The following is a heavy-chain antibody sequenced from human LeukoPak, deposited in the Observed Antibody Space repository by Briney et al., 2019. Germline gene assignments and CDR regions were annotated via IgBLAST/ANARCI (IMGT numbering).Heavy chain of an antibody. CDR2: IGISAGST. D-gene: IGHD3-10*01. J-gene: IGHJ4*02. CDR3: AKDDGSGSYYNLPVY. CDR1: GGSISGSD. V-gene: IGHV3-23*01. Sequence: ETLSLTCTVSGGSISGSDYCMSWVRQAPGKGLEWVSGIGISAGSTYYADSVKGRFTISSDNSKNTLYLQMNSLRAEDTAFYYCAKDDGSGSYYNLPVYWGQGTLVTVSS.